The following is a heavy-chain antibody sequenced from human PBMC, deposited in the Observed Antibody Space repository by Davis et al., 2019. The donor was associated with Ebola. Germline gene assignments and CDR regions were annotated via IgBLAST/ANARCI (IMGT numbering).Heavy chain of an antibody. V-gene: IGHV1-69*13. CDR1: GGTFSSYA. J-gene: IGHJ4*02. CDR3: ASRHLGIAAREAY. CDR2: IIPIFGTA. D-gene: IGHD6-6*01. Sequence: SVKVSCKASGGTFSSYAISWVRQAPGQRLEWMGGIIPIFGTANYAQKFQGRVTITADESTSTAYMELSSLRSEDTAVYYCASRHLGIAAREAYWGQGTLVTVSS.